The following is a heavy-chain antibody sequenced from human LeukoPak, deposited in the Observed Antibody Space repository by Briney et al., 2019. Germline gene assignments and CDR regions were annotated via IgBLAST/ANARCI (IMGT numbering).Heavy chain of an antibody. CDR2: ISAYNGNT. J-gene: IGHJ3*02. Sequence: ASVKVFCKASGYTFTSYGISWVRQAPGQGLEWMGWISAYNGNTNYAQKLQGRVTMTTDTSTSTAYMELRSLRSDDTAVYYCARERIFTVTNYSDAFDIWGQGTMVTVSS. V-gene: IGHV1-18*01. D-gene: IGHD4-17*01. CDR1: GYTFTSYG. CDR3: ARERIFTVTNYSDAFDI.